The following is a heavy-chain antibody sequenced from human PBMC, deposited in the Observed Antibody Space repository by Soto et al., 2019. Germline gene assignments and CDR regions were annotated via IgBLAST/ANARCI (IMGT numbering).Heavy chain of an antibody. V-gene: IGHV1-69*05. CDR3: ARVTRSSGYYYGY. D-gene: IGHD3-22*01. CDR2: IIPIFGTA. Sequence: SVKVSCKASGGTFSSYAISWVRQAPGQGLEWMGGIIPIFGTANYAQKFQGRVTMTRDTSTRTVYMELSSLRSEDTAVYYCARVTRSSGYYYGYWGQGTPVTVSS. CDR1: GGTFSSYA. J-gene: IGHJ4*02.